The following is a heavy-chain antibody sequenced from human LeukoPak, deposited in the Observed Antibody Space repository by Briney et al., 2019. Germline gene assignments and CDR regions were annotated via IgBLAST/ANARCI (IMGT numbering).Heavy chain of an antibody. D-gene: IGHD6-19*01. J-gene: IGHJ5*02. V-gene: IGHV3-21*01. CDR2: ISSSSSYI. Sequence: PGGSLRLSCAASGFTFSSYSMNWVRQAPGKGLEWVSSISSSSSYIYCADSVKGRFTISRDNAKNSLYLQMNSLRAEDTAVYYCARTYSSGWYRPWGQGTLVTVSS. CDR1: GFTFSSYS. CDR3: ARTYSSGWYRP.